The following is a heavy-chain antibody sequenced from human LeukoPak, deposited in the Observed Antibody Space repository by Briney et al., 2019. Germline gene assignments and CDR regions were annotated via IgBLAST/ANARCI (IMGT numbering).Heavy chain of an antibody. D-gene: IGHD3-9*01. CDR3: ARDVTHYDILTGYSDYYYGMDV. J-gene: IGHJ6*02. CDR1: GYTFTSYG. CDR2: ISAYNGNT. Sequence: GASVKVSCKASGYTFTSYGISWVRQAPGQGLEWMGWISAYNGNTNYAQKLQGRVTMTTDTSTSTVYMELSSLRSEDTAVYYCARDVTHYDILTGYSDYYYGMDVWGQGTTVTVSS. V-gene: IGHV1-18*01.